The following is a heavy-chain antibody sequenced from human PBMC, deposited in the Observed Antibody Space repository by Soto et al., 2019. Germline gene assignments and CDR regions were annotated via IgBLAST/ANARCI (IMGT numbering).Heavy chain of an antibody. D-gene: IGHD6-13*01. Sequence: GESLKISCKGSGYSFTSYWISWVRQMPGKGLEWMGRIDPSDSYTNYSPSFQGHVTISADKSISTAYLQWSSLKASDTAMYYCARRGSSWSPDPSGLDYWGQGTLVTVSS. CDR1: GYSFTSYW. V-gene: IGHV5-10-1*01. CDR2: IDPSDSYT. J-gene: IGHJ4*02. CDR3: ARRGSSWSPDPSGLDY.